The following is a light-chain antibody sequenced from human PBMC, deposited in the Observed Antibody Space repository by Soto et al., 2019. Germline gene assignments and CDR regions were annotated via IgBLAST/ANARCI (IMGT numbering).Light chain of an antibody. Sequence: QSALTQPASVSGSPGQSITISCTGTSSDVGAYNFVSWYQQHPGKAPKLMIYEVRNRPSGVSDRFSGSKSGNTASLTVSGLQAEDEADYYCSSYTSSGTLYVFGTGTKLTVL. CDR3: SSYTSSGTLYV. CDR1: SSDVGAYNF. J-gene: IGLJ1*01. V-gene: IGLV2-14*03. CDR2: EVR.